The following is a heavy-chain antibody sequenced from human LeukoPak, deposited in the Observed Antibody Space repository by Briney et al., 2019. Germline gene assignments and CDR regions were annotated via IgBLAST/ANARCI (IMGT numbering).Heavy chain of an antibody. J-gene: IGHJ4*02. CDR3: AKDVGYCYGSGSYNFDY. CDR2: ISGSGGST. CDR1: GFTFSSYA. V-gene: IGHV3-23*01. D-gene: IGHD3-10*01. Sequence: GGSLRLSCAASGFTFSSYAMSWVREAPGKGLEWVSAISGSGGSTYYADSVKGRFTISRDNSKNTLYLQMNSLRAEDTAVYYCAKDVGYCYGSGSYNFDYWGQGTLVTVSS.